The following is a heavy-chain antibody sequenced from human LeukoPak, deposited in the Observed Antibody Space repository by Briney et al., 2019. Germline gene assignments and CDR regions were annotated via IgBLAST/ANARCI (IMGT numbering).Heavy chain of an antibody. CDR2: IYTSGST. CDR1: GGSISSGGYY. CDR3: ARGVLWFGELYFDL. D-gene: IGHD3-10*01. J-gene: IGHJ2*01. Sequence: SETLSLTCTVSGGSISSGGYYWSWIRQPPGKGLEWIGRIYTSGSTNYNPSLKSRVTMSVDTSKNQFSLKLSSVTAADTAVYYCARGVLWFGELYFDLWGRGTLVTVSS. V-gene: IGHV4-61*02.